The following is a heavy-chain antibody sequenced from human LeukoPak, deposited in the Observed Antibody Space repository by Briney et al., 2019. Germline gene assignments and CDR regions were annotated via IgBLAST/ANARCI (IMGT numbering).Heavy chain of an antibody. V-gene: IGHV1-8*03. CDR1: GYTFTSYD. D-gene: IGHD2-2*01. Sequence: ASVKVSCKASGYTFTSYDINWVRQATGQGLEWMGWMNPNSGNTGYAQKFQGRVTITRNTSISTAYMELSSLRSEDTAVYYCARDATYCSSTSCYFSHFDYWGQGTLVTVSS. J-gene: IGHJ4*02. CDR3: ARDATYCSSTSCYFSHFDY. CDR2: MNPNSGNT.